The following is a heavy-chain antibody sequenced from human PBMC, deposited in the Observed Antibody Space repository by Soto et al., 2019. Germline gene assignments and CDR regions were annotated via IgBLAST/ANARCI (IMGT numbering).Heavy chain of an antibody. CDR2: ISGDGVTT. V-gene: IGHV3-74*01. D-gene: IGHD3-9*01. J-gene: IGHJ4*02. CDR1: GFPFSSYW. CDR3: AREYYGLLTGYYTDY. Sequence: EVQLVESGGDLVQRGGSLRLSCAASGFPFSSYWMHWVRHTPGKGLDWVARISGDGVTTYYADSVTGRFTGSRDNAKYTLSLQISGLRAEDTAVYYCAREYYGLLTGYYTDYWGKGTLVSVSS.